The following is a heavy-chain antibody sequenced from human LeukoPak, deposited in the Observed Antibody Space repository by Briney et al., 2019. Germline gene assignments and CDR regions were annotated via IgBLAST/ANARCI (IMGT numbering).Heavy chain of an antibody. Sequence: GASVKVSCKASGYTFTSYGISWVRQAPGQGLEWMGWMNPNSGNTGYAQKFQGRVTMTRNTSISTAYMELSSLRSEDTAVYYCARGGILDCSSTSCYGQVNYYYYYYMDVWGKGTTVTISS. V-gene: IGHV1-8*02. CDR3: ARGGILDCSSTSCYGQVNYYYYYYMDV. J-gene: IGHJ6*03. CDR2: MNPNSGNT. D-gene: IGHD2-2*01. CDR1: GYTFTSYG.